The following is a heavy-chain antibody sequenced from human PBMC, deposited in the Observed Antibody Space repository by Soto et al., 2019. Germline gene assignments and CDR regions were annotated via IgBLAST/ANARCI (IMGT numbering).Heavy chain of an antibody. Sequence: PSETLSLTCEVNGGSFREYYWSWIRHSPGKGLEWIGEINQSGTTHYNPSLKSRVRISIDKSKNQFSLNLTSVTAADTATYYCARDIITVIGGDIYYYFGMDVWGQGTTVTVSS. CDR3: ARDIITVIGGDIYYYFGMDV. V-gene: IGHV4-34*01. CDR2: INQSGTT. D-gene: IGHD3-10*01. CDR1: GGSFREYY. J-gene: IGHJ6*02.